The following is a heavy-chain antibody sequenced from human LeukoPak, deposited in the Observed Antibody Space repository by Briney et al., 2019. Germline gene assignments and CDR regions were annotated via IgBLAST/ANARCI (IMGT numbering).Heavy chain of an antibody. J-gene: IGHJ4*02. CDR1: GFTFSSYG. D-gene: IGHD2-2*01. V-gene: IGHV3-33*01. Sequence: PGRSLRLSCAASGFTFSSYGMHWVRQAPGKGLEWVAVIWYDGSNKYYADSVKGRFTISRDNSKNTLYLQMNSLRAEDTAVYYCASSGEPGPAAMKDSDYWGQGTLVTVSS. CDR2: IWYDGSNK. CDR3: ASSGEPGPAAMKDSDY.